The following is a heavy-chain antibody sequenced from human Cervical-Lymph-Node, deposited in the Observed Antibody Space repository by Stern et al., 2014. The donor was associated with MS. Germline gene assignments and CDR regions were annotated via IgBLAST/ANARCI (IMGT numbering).Heavy chain of an antibody. V-gene: IGHV1-69*01. CDR3: ARDRSDVYSHDNSAYYHDAFAL. CDR1: GGTFNTYS. Sequence: QVQLVQSGAEVKKPGSSVRVSCKASGGTFNTYSLSWVRQAPGQGLEWMGGIIPIFGTSKHAQKFQGRVTITADESTSTAYMDLRSLTFDDTAVYYCARDRSDVYSHDNSAYYHDAFALWGQGTMVTVSS. D-gene: IGHD3-22*01. CDR2: IIPIFGTS. J-gene: IGHJ3*01.